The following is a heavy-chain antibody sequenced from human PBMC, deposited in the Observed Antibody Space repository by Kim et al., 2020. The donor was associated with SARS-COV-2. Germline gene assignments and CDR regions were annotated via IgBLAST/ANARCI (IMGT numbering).Heavy chain of an antibody. Sequence: ADSVKGRFTISTDNAKNSLYQQMNRLRAEDTALYYCATSPSAHYYYCGMDVWGQGTTVTVSS. CDR3: ATSPSAHYYYCGMDV. J-gene: IGHJ6*02. V-gene: IGHV3-9*01. D-gene: IGHD6-19*01.